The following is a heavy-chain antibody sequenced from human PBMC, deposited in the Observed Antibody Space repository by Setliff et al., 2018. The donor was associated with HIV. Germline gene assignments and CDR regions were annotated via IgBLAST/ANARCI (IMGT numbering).Heavy chain of an antibody. CDR3: ARVGERWLQFYYFDN. CDR2: INPSGGST. V-gene: IGHV1-46*01. Sequence: ASVMVSCKASGYTFTTYYIHWVRQAPGQGLEWLGVINPSGGSTSYAQKFQGRVTMTRGTSTGTVYMELRSLRSEDTAVYYCARVGERWLQFYYFDNWGQGTLVTSPQ. D-gene: IGHD5-12*01. CDR1: GYTFTTYY. J-gene: IGHJ4*02.